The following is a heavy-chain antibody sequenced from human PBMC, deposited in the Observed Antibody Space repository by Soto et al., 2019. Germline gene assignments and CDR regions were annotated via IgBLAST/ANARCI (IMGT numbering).Heavy chain of an antibody. D-gene: IGHD3-3*01. V-gene: IGHV3-73*01. J-gene: IGHJ4*02. CDR3: TTDDFWTGGSFDY. CDR1: GFTFSGSA. Sequence: GGSLRLSCAASGFTFSGSAMHWVRQASGKGLEWVGRIRSKANSYATAYAASVKGRFTISRDDSKNTAYLQMNSLKTEDTAVYYCTTDDFWTGGSFDYWGQGTLVTVSS. CDR2: IRSKANSYAT.